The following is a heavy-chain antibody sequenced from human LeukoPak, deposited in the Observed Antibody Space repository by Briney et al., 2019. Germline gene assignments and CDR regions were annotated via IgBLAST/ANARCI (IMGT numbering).Heavy chain of an antibody. Sequence: SETLSLTCAVSGGSISSSNWWSWVRQPPGKGLEWIGEIYHSGSTNYNPSLKSRVTISVDKSKNQFSLKLSSVTAADTAVYYCARAYGDPNYYYGMDVWGQGTTVTVSS. CDR1: GGSISSSNW. CDR2: IYHSGST. J-gene: IGHJ6*02. V-gene: IGHV4-4*02. CDR3: ARAYGDPNYYYGMDV. D-gene: IGHD4-17*01.